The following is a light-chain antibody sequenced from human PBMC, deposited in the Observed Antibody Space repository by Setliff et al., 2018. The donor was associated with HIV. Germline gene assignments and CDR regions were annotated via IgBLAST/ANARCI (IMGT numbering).Light chain of an antibody. CDR2: EAT. CDR3: CSYSTSSTLV. Sequence: QPASVSGSPGQSITISCTGTSNDIGAYNLVSWYQQSPGKVPKVMIYEATRRPSGVSNRFSGSKSGTTASLTISGLQAEDEADYYCCSYSTSSTLVFGGGTKVTVL. CDR1: SNDIGAYNL. V-gene: IGLV2-23*01. J-gene: IGLJ2*01.